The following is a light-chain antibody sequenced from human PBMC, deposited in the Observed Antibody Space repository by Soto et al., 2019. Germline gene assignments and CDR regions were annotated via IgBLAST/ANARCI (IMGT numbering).Light chain of an antibody. CDR2: DAS. V-gene: IGKV3-11*01. CDR1: QSVSSY. Sequence: EIVLTQSPGTLSLSPGERATLSCRASQSVSSYLAWYQQKPGQAPRLLIYDASNRATGIPARFSGSGSGTDFTLTSSSLEPEDFAVYYCQQRSNWPLTFGGGTKVEIK. J-gene: IGKJ4*01. CDR3: QQRSNWPLT.